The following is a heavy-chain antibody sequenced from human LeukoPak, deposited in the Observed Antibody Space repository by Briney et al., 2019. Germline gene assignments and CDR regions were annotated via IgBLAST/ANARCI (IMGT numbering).Heavy chain of an antibody. D-gene: IGHD3-10*01. J-gene: IGHJ4*02. V-gene: IGHV4-38-2*02. CDR2: IYHSGST. CDR1: GYSISSGYY. CDR3: ARYGVTMVRGVMRGIDY. Sequence: KPSETLSLTCTVSGYSISSGYYWGWIRQPPGKGLEWIGSIYHSGSTYYNPSLKSRVTISVDTSKNQFSLKVRSVTPADTAVYYCARYGVTMVRGVMRGIDYWGQGTLVTVSS.